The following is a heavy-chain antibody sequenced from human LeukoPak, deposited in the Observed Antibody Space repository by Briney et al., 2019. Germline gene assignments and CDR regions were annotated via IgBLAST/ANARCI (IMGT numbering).Heavy chain of an antibody. J-gene: IGHJ5*02. D-gene: IGHD3-10*01. CDR2: INHSGST. V-gene: IGHV4-34*01. CDR1: GGSFSGYY. CDR3: ARGLTMVRGVISFWLDP. Sequence: SETLSLTCAVYGGSFSGYYWSWIRQPPGKGLEWIGEINHSGSTNYNPSLKSRVTISVDTSKNQFSLKLSSVTAADTAVYYCARGLTMVRGVISFWLDPWGQGTLVTVSS.